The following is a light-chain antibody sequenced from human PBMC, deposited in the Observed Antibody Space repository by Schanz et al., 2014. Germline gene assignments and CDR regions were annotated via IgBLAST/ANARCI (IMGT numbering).Light chain of an antibody. V-gene: IGKV3-15*01. J-gene: IGKJ2*01. CDR2: GAS. Sequence: EIVMTQSPATLSLSPGERATLSCRASQSVSSHLVWYQQKFGQAPRLLIYGASTRATGIPARFSGSGSGTEFTLTISSLQSEDLAVYYCQHYNNWPRTFGQGTKLEIK. CDR3: QHYNNWPRT. CDR1: QSVSSH.